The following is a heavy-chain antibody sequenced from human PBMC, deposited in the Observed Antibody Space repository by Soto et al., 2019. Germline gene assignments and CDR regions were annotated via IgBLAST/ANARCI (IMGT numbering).Heavy chain of an antibody. Sequence: ASVKVSCKASGYTFTGYYMHWVRQAPGQGLEWMGWINPNSGGTNYAQKFQGWVTMTRDTSISTAYMELSRLRSDHTAVYYCARGRAYYDILTGYYPHWFDPWGQGTLVTVSS. CDR3: ARGRAYYDILTGYYPHWFDP. V-gene: IGHV1-2*04. D-gene: IGHD3-9*01. J-gene: IGHJ5*02. CDR1: GYTFTGYY. CDR2: INPNSGGT.